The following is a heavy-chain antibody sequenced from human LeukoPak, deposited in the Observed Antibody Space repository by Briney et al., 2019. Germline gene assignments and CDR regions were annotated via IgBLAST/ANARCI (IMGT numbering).Heavy chain of an antibody. CDR2: IWYDGSNK. D-gene: IGHD3-22*01. Sequence: GGSLRLSCAASGLTFSSYGMHWVRQAPDKGLEWVAVIWYDGSNKYYADSVKGRFTISRDNSKNTLYLQMNSLRAEDTAVYYCARDQAEVYYGSSGYYPDYWGQGTLVTVSS. V-gene: IGHV3-33*01. CDR3: ARDQAEVYYGSSGYYPDY. CDR1: GLTFSSYG. J-gene: IGHJ4*02.